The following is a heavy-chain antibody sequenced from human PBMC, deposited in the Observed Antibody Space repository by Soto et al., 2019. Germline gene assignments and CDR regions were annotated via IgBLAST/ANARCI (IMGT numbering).Heavy chain of an antibody. CDR3: AREEVDTAMVTSLGDYYGMDV. CDR2: IIPILGIA. CDR1: GGTFSSYT. J-gene: IGHJ6*02. D-gene: IGHD5-18*01. V-gene: IGHV1-69*02. Sequence: QVQLVQSGAEVKKPGSSVKVSCKASGGTFSSYTISWVRQAPGQGLEWMGRIIPILGIANYAQKFQGRVTITADKATXRAXMXPSSLRSEDTAVYYCAREEVDTAMVTSLGDYYGMDVWGQGTTVTVSS.